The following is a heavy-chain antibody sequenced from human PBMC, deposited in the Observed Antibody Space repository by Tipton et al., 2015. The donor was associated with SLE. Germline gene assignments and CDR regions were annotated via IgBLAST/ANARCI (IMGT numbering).Heavy chain of an antibody. CDR3: ARDWGYGGNHPHTF. CDR2: VYNDGST. D-gene: IGHD4-23*01. J-gene: IGHJ4*02. V-gene: IGHV3-66*01. CDR1: GFTVSNYY. Sequence: SLRLSCAASGFTVSNYYMTWVRQAPGKGLEWVSVVYNDGSTYYTDSVKGRFTISRDNSKNRVYLQMNSLRAEDTAVYNCARDWGYGGNHPHTFWRQGTLVAVSS.